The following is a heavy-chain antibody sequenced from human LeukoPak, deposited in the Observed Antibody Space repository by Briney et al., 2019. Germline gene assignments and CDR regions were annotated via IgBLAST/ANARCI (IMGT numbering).Heavy chain of an antibody. D-gene: IGHD3-22*01. CDR2: ISGSGGST. CDR1: GFTFSSYA. Sequence: GGSLRLSCAASGFTFSSYAMSWVRQAPGKGLEWVSAISGSGGSTYYADSVKGRFTISSDNSKNTLYRQMNSLRAEDTAVYYCAKLTGSSGPLDYWGQGTLVTVSS. V-gene: IGHV3-23*01. CDR3: AKLTGSSGPLDY. J-gene: IGHJ4*02.